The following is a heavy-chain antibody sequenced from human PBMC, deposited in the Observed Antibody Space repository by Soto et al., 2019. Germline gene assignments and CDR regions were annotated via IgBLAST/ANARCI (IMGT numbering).Heavy chain of an antibody. Sequence: QVQLVESGGGVVQPGRSLRLSCVASGFTFSDYGMHWVRQAPGKGLEWLAVISYDGDNKKYANSVKGRFTIARDNSKNTVYLQMSSLRAEDTAVYFCAKDLRLTIFGVDNPYYYYGMDVWGQGTTVTVSS. CDR2: ISYDGDNK. CDR3: AKDLRLTIFGVDNPYYYYGMDV. D-gene: IGHD3-3*01. J-gene: IGHJ6*02. CDR1: GFTFSDYG. V-gene: IGHV3-30*18.